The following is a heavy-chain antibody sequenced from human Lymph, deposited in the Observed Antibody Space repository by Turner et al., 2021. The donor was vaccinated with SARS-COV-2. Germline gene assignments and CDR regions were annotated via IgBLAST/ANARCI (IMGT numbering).Heavy chain of an antibody. CDR3: AKGRRFGMDV. CDR2: IRWNSGSI. Sequence: EVQLVESVGGLVQPGRSLRLSCAASGFTFDEYVMHWVRQAPGKGLEWVSGIRWNSGSIGYADSVKGRFNISRDNAKNSLYLQMNSLRAEDTALYYCAKGRRFGMDVWGQGTTVTVSS. V-gene: IGHV3-9*01. CDR1: GFTFDEYV. J-gene: IGHJ6*02.